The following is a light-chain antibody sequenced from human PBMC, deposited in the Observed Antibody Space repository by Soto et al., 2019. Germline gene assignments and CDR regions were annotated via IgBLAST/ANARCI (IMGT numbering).Light chain of an antibody. CDR2: DAS. Sequence: DLPMTQSPSSLSASGGDSVTITCQASQDISNHLNWYQQKPGKAPKLLIYDASSWETGVPSRFSGSGSGTDFTVTISSLQPEDFATYSCQQYYNLPITFGQGTRLEI. CDR3: QQYYNLPIT. J-gene: IGKJ5*01. CDR1: QDISNH. V-gene: IGKV1-33*01.